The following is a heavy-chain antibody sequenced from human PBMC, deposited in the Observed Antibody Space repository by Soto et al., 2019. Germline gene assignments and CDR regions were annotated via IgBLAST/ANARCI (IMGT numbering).Heavy chain of an antibody. Sequence: PSETLSLTCTVSGGSISSYYWSWIRQPPGKGLEWIGHMYDSGNTIYSPSLKSRVTISADTSKNQVSLRLSSVTAADTAVYYCARSRYGHNWRGCFDPWGQGTLVTVSS. V-gene: IGHV4-59*01. D-gene: IGHD2-15*01. J-gene: IGHJ5*02. CDR1: GGSISSYY. CDR3: ARSRYGHNWRGCFDP. CDR2: MYDSGNT.